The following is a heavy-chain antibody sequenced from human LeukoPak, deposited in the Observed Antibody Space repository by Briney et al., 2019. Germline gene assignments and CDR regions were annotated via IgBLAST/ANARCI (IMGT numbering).Heavy chain of an antibody. V-gene: IGHV3-23*01. CDR1: GFTFSSYA. CDR3: AKALYYYDSSGALFY. Sequence: PGGSLRLSCAASGFTFSSYAMSWVRQAPGKGLEWVSAISGSGGSTYYADSVKGRFTTSRDNSKNTLYLQMNSLRAEDTAVYYCAKALYYYDSSGALFYWGQGTLVTVSS. J-gene: IGHJ4*02. CDR2: ISGSGGST. D-gene: IGHD3-22*01.